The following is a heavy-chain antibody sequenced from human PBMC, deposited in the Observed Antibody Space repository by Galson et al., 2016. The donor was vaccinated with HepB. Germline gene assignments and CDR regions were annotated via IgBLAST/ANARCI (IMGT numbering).Heavy chain of an antibody. CDR2: IIPLFGTT. V-gene: IGHV1-69*13. D-gene: IGHD6-13*01. Sequence: SVKVSCKASGGTFSSYAMTWVRQAPGQGLEWMGGIIPLFGTTNYAQKFQGRVTITADESTSTVYMELSSLRSEDTAVYYCAREAAVTGTGADFWGQGTLVIVSS. CDR3: AREAAVTGTGADF. J-gene: IGHJ4*02. CDR1: GGTFSSYA.